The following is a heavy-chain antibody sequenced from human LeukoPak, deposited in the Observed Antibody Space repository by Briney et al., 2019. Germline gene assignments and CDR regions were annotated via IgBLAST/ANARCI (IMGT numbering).Heavy chain of an antibody. D-gene: IGHD3-9*01. CDR2: INHSGST. Sequence: SETLSLTCAVYGGSFSGYYWSWIRQPPGKGLEWIGEINHSGSTNYNPSLKSRVTISVDTSKNHSSLKLSSVTAADTAVYYCGRVRLRYDILTGARYVWFHPWGQGTLVTVSP. CDR1: GGSFSGYY. CDR3: GRVRLRYDILTGARYVWFHP. V-gene: IGHV4-34*01. J-gene: IGHJ5*02.